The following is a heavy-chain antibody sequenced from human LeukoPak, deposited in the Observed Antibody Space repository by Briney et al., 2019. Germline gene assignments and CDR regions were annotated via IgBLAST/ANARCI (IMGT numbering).Heavy chain of an antibody. Sequence: ASVKVSCKASGYTFTSYGISWVRQAPGQGLEGMGWIRAYNGNTNYAQKLEGRVTMTPDTSTSTAYRELRRLRSDDTAVYYCAREDGYSSGWTCAYWGQGTLVTVSS. CDR3: AREDGYSSGWTCAY. CDR1: GYTFTSYG. CDR2: IRAYNGNT. V-gene: IGHV1-18*01. J-gene: IGHJ1*01. D-gene: IGHD6-19*01.